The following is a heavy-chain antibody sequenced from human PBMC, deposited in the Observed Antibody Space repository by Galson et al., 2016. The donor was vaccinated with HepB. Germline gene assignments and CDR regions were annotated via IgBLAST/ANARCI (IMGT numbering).Heavy chain of an antibody. CDR1: GYPFNNYG. CDR3: ERDFSLGRCCYHAWCN. CDR2: ISIDSADT. J-gene: IGHJ4*02. Sequence: SVKVSCKASGYPFNNYGSNWVRQAPGQGLEWMAWISIDSADTNYAQKSQGRLTITTETSTTTAYMELRSLRSDDTSGQYCERDFSLGRCCYHAWCNWGQGTLVTVSS. D-gene: IGHD2-2*01. V-gene: IGHV1-18*01.